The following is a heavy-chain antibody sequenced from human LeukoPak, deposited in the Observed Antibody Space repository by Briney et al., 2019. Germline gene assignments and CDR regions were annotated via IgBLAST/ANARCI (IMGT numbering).Heavy chain of an antibody. CDR2: INSDDSIT. CDR3: VRYSVVYSDY. Sequence: PGGSLRLSCAASGFTFSSNWVHWVRQAPGKGLVWVSTINSDDSITRYADSVKGRFTISRDNAKNTGYLQMNSLMAEDTAVYYCVRYSVVYSDYWGQGTLVTVSS. CDR1: GFTFSSNW. D-gene: IGHD4-11*01. V-gene: IGHV3-74*01. J-gene: IGHJ4*02.